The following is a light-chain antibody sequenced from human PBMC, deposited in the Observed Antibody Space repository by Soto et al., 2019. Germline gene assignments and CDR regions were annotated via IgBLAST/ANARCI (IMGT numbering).Light chain of an antibody. CDR2: GAS. V-gene: IGKV3-20*01. CDR3: QQYGSSTPTT. J-gene: IGKJ2*01. CDR1: QSVSSSY. Sequence: EIVLTQSPGTLSLSPGERATLSCRASQSVSSSYLAWYQQKPGQAPRLLIFGASSRATCIPDRFSGSGSGTDFTLTISRLEPEDFAVYYCQQYGSSTPTTFGQGTKLEIK.